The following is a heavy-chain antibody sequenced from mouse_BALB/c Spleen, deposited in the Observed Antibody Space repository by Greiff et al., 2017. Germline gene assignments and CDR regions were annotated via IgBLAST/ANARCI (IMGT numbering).Heavy chain of an antibody. CDR1: GFTFSDYY. CDR3: ARPYYGYGGFAY. J-gene: IGHJ3*01. CDR2: ISDGGSYT. V-gene: IGHV5-4*02. D-gene: IGHD1-2*01. Sequence: EVQRVESGGGLVKPGGSLKLSCAASGFTFSDYYMYWVRQTPEKRLEWVATISDGGSYTYYPDSVKGRFTISRDNAKNNLYLQMSSLKSEDTAMYYCARPYYGYGGFAYWGQGTLVTVSA.